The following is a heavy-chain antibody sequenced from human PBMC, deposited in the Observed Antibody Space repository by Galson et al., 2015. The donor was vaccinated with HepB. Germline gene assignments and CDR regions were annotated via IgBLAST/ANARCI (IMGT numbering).Heavy chain of an antibody. V-gene: IGHV1-69*06. J-gene: IGHJ5*01. CDR3: ASANDFWSGYRAAGTSRWVDS. CDR2: VIPIFAKA. Sequence: SVKVSCKASGDTFSSYAISWVRQAPGQGLEWMGGVIPIFAKAKYALKFQGRVTITADKSTNTAFMELSSLRSEDTAVYYCASANDFWSGYRAAGTSRWVDSWGQGTLVTVSS. D-gene: IGHD3-3*01. CDR1: GDTFSSYA.